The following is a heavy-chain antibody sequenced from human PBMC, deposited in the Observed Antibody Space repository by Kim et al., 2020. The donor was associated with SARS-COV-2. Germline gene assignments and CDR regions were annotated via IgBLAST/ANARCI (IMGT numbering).Heavy chain of an antibody. D-gene: IGHD2-8*01. J-gene: IGHJ4*02. CDR1: GFTFSDYG. V-gene: IGHV3-30*18. CDR2: ISYDGTNK. CDR3: AKEWDIILMIYALDY. Sequence: GGSLRLSCAASGFTFSDYGIHWVRQAPGRGLEWVAVISYDGTNKYYADSVKGRFTISRDNSKNTLYLQMNSLRAEDTAVYYCAKEWDIILMIYALDYWGQGTLVTVSS.